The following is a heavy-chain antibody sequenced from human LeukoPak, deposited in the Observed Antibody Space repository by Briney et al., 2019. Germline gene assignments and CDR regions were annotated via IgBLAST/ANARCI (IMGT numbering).Heavy chain of an antibody. V-gene: IGHV1-2*02. CDR1: GYTFTAYY. J-gene: IGHJ4*02. CDR3: ARREGDF. CDR2: INPNSGDT. Sequence: ASVKVFCKASGYTFTAYYMHWVRQAPGQGLEWMGWINPNSGDTHYAQKFQDRVTMTRDTSISTAYMELSRLDSDDTAVYYCARREGDFWGQGTLVTVSS.